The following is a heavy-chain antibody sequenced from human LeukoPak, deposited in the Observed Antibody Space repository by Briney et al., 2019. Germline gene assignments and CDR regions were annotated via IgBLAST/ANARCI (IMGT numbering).Heavy chain of an antibody. Sequence: GGSLRLSCAASGFTFSSYAMHWVRQAPGKGLEWVAVISYDGSNKYYADSVKGRFTISRDNTKNTLYLQMNSLRAEDTAVYYCARVGSYSFDYWGQGTLVTVSS. CDR3: ARVGSYSFDY. CDR1: GFTFSSYA. J-gene: IGHJ4*02. V-gene: IGHV3-30-3*01. CDR2: ISYDGSNK. D-gene: IGHD1-26*01.